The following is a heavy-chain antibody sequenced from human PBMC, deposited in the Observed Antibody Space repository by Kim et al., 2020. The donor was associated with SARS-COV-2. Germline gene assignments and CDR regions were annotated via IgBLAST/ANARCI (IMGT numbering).Heavy chain of an antibody. CDR1: GDSIDSYF. V-gene: IGHV4-59*08. J-gene: IGHJ1*01. Sequence: SETLSLMCIVPGDSIDSYFWSWIRQSPGKGLEWIGYIYHTGSTTYNPSLKSRVSISMDTSKNQFPLRLTSVTASDTAMYDCARHGTQYYYASAGFFYAPYFHQWAQGTLV. CDR2: IYHTGST. CDR3: ARHGTQYYYASAGFFYAPYFHQ. D-gene: IGHD3-22*01.